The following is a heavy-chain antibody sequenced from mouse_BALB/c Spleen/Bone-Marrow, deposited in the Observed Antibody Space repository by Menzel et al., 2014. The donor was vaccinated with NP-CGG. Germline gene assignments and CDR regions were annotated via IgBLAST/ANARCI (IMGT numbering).Heavy chain of an antibody. V-gene: IGHV2-2*02. CDR2: IWSGGST. Sequence: VQLQQSGPGLVQPSQSLSITCTVSGFSLTSYGVHWVRQSPGKGLEWLGVIWSGGSTDYNAAFISRLSISKDNSKSQVFFKMTSLQANDTAIYYCASPYYGNYVYAMDYLGQGTSVTVSS. D-gene: IGHD2-10*01. CDR3: ASPYYGNYVYAMDY. CDR1: GFSLTSYG. J-gene: IGHJ4*01.